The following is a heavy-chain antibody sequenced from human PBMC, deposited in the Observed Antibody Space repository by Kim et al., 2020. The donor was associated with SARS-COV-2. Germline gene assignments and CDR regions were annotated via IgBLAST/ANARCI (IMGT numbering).Heavy chain of an antibody. Sequence: SETLSLTCTVSGGSISSNSYYWGWIRQPPGKGLEWIGSIYYSGSTYYNPSLKSRVTISVDTSKNQFSLKLSSVTAADTAVYYCALGDLYYYYGMDVWGQGTTVTVSS. V-gene: IGHV4-39*01. CDR1: GGSISSNSYY. J-gene: IGHJ6*02. D-gene: IGHD4-17*01. CDR3: ALGDLYYYYGMDV. CDR2: IYYSGST.